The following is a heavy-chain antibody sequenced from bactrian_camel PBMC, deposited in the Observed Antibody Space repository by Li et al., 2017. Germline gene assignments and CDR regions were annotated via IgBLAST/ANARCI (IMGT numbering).Heavy chain of an antibody. D-gene: IGHD1*01. V-gene: IGHV3-2*01. CDR1: GLTFSTHA. CDR3: AADLNDYNWHDPLAASEYSY. J-gene: IGHJ4*01. Sequence: VQLVESGGGLVQPGGSLRLSCAASGLTFSTHAMSWVRQASGKGPEWVSTISSDGTITYYTDSVKGRFTISQDNAKNTLYLQMNNLKPEDTAMYYCAADLNDYNWHDPLAASEYSYWGQGTQVTVS. CDR2: ISSDGTIT.